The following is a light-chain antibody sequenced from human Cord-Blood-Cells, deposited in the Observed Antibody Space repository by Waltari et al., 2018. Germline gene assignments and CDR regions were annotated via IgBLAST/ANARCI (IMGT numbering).Light chain of an antibody. J-gene: IGKJ1*01. CDR2: GAS. V-gene: IGKV3-15*01. CDR3: QQYNNWPGT. CDR1: QSVSSN. Sequence: DIVMPPSPATLSVSPGERATLSCRASQSVSSNLAWYQQKPGQAPRLLIYGASTRATGIPARFSGSGSGTEFTLTISSLQSEDFAVYYCQQYNNWPGTFGQGTKVEIK.